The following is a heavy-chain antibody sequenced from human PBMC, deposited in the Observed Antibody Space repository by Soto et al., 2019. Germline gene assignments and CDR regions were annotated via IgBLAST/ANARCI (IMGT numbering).Heavy chain of an antibody. V-gene: IGHV1-18*01. CDR2: ISAYNGNT. Sequence: ASVKVSCKASGYTFTSYGISWVRQAPGQGLEWMGWISAYNGNTNYAQKLQGRVTMTTDTSTSTAYMELRSLRSDDTAVYYCARNLEWLLSDYYYYYMDVWGKGTTVTVSS. D-gene: IGHD3-3*01. CDR3: ARNLEWLLSDYYYYYMDV. CDR1: GYTFTSYG. J-gene: IGHJ6*03.